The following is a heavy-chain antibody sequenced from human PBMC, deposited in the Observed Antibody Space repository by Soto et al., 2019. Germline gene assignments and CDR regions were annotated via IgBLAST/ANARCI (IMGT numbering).Heavy chain of an antibody. V-gene: IGHV5-51*01. CDR2: IYPGDSDT. Sequence: GESLKISCKGSGYSFTSYWIGWVRQMPGKGLEWMGIIYPGDSDTRYSPSFQGQVTISADKSISTAYLQWSSLKASDTAVYYCARHTHCSRTSCYRDYWGQGTLVTVSS. CDR3: ARHTHCSRTSCYRDY. CDR1: GYSFTSYW. J-gene: IGHJ4*02. D-gene: IGHD2-2*02.